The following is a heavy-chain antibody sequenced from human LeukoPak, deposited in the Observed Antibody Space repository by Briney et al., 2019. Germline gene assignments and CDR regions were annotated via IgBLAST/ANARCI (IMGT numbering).Heavy chain of an antibody. D-gene: IGHD3-16*01. Sequence: PGGSLRLSCATSGFTFSSIWMSWVRQAPGNGLEWVANIKHDGSETNYVDSVKGRFTISRDNAKNSLHLQMNSLRVEDTAVYYCAKNGGPHGMDVWGQGTTVTVSS. CDR1: GFTFSSIW. V-gene: IGHV3-7*01. CDR3: AKNGGPHGMDV. CDR2: IKHDGSET. J-gene: IGHJ6*02.